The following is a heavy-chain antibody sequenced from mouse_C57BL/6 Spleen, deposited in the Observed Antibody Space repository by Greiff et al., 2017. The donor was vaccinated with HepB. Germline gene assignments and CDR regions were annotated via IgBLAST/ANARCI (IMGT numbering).Heavy chain of an antibody. D-gene: IGHD2-3*01. CDR1: GYAFSSSW. J-gene: IGHJ4*01. V-gene: IGHV1-82*01. CDR3: ARGYDGYYYYYAMDY. CDR2: IYPGDGDT. Sequence: QVQLQQSGPELVKPGASVKISCKASGYAFSSSWMNWVKQRPGKGLEWIGRIYPGDGDTNYNGKFKGKATLTADKSSSTAYMQLSSLTSEDSAVYFCARGYDGYYYYYAMDYWGQGTSVTVSS.